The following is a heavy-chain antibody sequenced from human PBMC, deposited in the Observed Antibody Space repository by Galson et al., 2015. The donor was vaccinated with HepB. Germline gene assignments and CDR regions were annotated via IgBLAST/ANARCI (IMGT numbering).Heavy chain of an antibody. D-gene: IGHD3-10*01. CDR3: ARGGSGSSLNH. CDR1: GFTFSSYA. V-gene: IGHV3-43D*04. CDR2: ISWDGSSI. J-gene: IGHJ4*02. Sequence: SLRLSCAASGFTFSSYAMSWVRQGPGKGLEWVARISWDGSSIDYADSVKGRFTISRDNSKNSLYLQMMSLTAEDTAFYYCARGGSGSSLNHWGQGALVTVSS.